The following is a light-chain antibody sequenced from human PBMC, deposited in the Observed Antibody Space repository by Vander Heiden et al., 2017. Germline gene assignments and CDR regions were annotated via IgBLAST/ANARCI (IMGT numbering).Light chain of an antibody. Sequence: DIQMTQSPSSLSASVGDRVTITCQASQDISNYLNWYQQKPGKAPKLLIYDASNVETWVPSRFSGSGSGTDFTFTISSLQPEDIATYYCQQDDNLPLTFGGGTKVEIK. J-gene: IGKJ4*01. CDR1: QDISNY. CDR2: DAS. V-gene: IGKV1-33*01. CDR3: QQDDNLPLT.